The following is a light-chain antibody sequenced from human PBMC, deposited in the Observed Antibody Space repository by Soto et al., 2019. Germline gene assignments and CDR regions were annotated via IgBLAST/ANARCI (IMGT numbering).Light chain of an antibody. CDR2: DAS. V-gene: IGKV3-11*01. J-gene: IGKJ1*01. CDR3: QQRSSWWT. CDR1: QSVSSS. Sequence: EIVLTQSPATLSLSPGERATLSCRASQSVSSSLAWYHQRPGQAPRLLIYDASNRATGIPARFSGSGSGTDFTLTISSLEPEDFAVYYCQQRSSWWTFGQGTKVEIK.